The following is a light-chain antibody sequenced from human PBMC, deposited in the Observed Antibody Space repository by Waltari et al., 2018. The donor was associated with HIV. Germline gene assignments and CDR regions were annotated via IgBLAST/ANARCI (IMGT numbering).Light chain of an antibody. CDR2: STS. J-gene: IGKJ4*01. CDR1: QDISNY. Sequence: IRMTQSPSSISASAGDRVAITCRASQDISNYLAWYQQRPGKAPQVLIYSTSKLQTGVSSRFSGSGSETDFTLTISRLQSEDSATYYCQQYHGFSVSFGGGTKVDIK. V-gene: IGKV1-8*01. CDR3: QQYHGFSVS.